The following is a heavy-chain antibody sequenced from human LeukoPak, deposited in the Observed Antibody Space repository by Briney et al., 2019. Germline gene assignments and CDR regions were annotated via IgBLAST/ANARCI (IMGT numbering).Heavy chain of an antibody. V-gene: IGHV1-2*02. CDR2: INPNSGGT. Sequence: ASVTVSCKASGYTFTGYYMHWVRQAPGQGLEWMGWINPNSGGTNYAQKFQGRVTMTRDTSISTAYMELSRLRSDDTAVYYCARSEYYDYVWGSYHWYFDYWGQGTLVTVSS. D-gene: IGHD3-16*02. CDR1: GYTFTGYY. CDR3: ARSEYYDYVWGSYHWYFDY. J-gene: IGHJ4*02.